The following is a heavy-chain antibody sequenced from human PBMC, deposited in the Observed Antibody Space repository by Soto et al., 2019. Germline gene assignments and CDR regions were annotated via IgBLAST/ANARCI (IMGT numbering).Heavy chain of an antibody. Sequence: VQLVESGGGLVRPGGSLRLSCAASGFTFDDHAMHWVRQAPGKGLEWISAITWNSVALDYADSVKGRFTISRDNAKNPLYLQMNSLRAEDTALYYCAKERVRDFDGWGQGTLVTVSS. D-gene: IGHD3-9*01. V-gene: IGHV3-9*01. CDR3: AKERVRDFDG. J-gene: IGHJ4*02. CDR1: GFTFDDHA. CDR2: ITWNSVAL.